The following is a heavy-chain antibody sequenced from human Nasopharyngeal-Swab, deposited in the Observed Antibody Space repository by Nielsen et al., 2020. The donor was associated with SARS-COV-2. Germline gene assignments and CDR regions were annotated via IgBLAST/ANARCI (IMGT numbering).Heavy chain of an antibody. V-gene: IGHV3-30*18. J-gene: IGHJ4*02. CDR2: ISSDGSDK. CDR1: RFTFSRWP. CDR3: AKDAPAHYGAFY. D-gene: IGHD4-17*01. Sequence: SLTISCVASRFTFSRWPMHWVRQAPGKGLEWVSVISSDGSDKQYVDSVKGRFTISRDNSKNTLYLQMDSLRGEDTAVYYCAKDAPAHYGAFYWGRGTLVTVSS.